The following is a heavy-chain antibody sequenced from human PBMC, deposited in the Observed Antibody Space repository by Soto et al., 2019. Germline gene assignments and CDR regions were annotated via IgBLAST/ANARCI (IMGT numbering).Heavy chain of an antibody. D-gene: IGHD6-13*01. V-gene: IGHV3-30*18. CDR1: GFTFSSYG. J-gene: IGHJ4*02. Sequence: GGSPRLSCAASGFTFSSYGMHWVRQAPGKGLEWVAVISYDGSNKYYADSVKGRFTISRDNSKNTLYLQLNSLRAEDTAVYYCVKPLAANIARDYWGQGTLVTVSS. CDR2: ISYDGSNK. CDR3: VKPLAANIARDY.